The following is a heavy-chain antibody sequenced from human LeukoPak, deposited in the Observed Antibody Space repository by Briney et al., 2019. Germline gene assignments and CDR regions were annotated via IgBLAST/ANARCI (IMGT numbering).Heavy chain of an antibody. J-gene: IGHJ4*02. CDR3: ARAGATTFDY. CDR1: GFTVSCNY. Sequence: GGSLRLSCAASGFTVSCNYMSWVRQAPGRGLEWVLVIYSGGSTNYADSVKGRFTISRDISKSTLYLQMNSLRAEDTAVYYCARAGATTFDYRGQGTLVTVSS. CDR2: IYSGGST. V-gene: IGHV3-66*01. D-gene: IGHD1-26*01.